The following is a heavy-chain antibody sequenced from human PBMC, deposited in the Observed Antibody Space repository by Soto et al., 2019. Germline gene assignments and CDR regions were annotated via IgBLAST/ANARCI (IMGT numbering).Heavy chain of an antibody. CDR2: IYYSGST. V-gene: IGHV4-39*01. CDR1: GGSISSSSYY. CDR3: ARARSSRGIWFDP. D-gene: IGHD6-13*01. J-gene: IGHJ5*02. Sequence: SETLSLTCTVSGGSISSSSYYWGWIRQPPGKGLEWIGSIYYSGSTYYNPSLKSRVTISVDTSKNQFSLKLSSVTAADTAVYYCARARSSRGIWFDPWGQGTLVTVSS.